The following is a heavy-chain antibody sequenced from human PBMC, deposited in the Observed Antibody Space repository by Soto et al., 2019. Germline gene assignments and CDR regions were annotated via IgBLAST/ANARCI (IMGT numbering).Heavy chain of an antibody. J-gene: IGHJ6*02. CDR1: GYSFTIYW. CDR3: PRHGLIPNEGSTLIYYGMDV. Sequence: PGESLKISCQCSGYSFTIYWIGWVRQMPGKGLEWMGIIYPGDSDTRYSPSFQGQVTISADKSISTAYLQWSSLKASDTAMYYLPRHGLIPNEGSTLIYYGMDVWGQGTTVTVSS. CDR2: IYPGDSDT. V-gene: IGHV5-51*01. D-gene: IGHD2-8*01.